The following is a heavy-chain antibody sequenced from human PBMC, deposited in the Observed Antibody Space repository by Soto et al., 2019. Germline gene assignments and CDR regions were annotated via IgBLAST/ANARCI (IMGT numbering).Heavy chain of an antibody. CDR3: ARDLADGDYGY. Sequence: ASVKVSCKASGGTFSSYAISWVRQAPGQGLEWMGGIIPIFGTANYAQKFQGRDTITADESTSTAYMELSSLRSEDTAVYYCARDLADGDYGYWGQGTLVTVSS. J-gene: IGHJ4*02. CDR2: IIPIFGTA. D-gene: IGHD4-17*01. CDR1: GGTFSSYA. V-gene: IGHV1-69*01.